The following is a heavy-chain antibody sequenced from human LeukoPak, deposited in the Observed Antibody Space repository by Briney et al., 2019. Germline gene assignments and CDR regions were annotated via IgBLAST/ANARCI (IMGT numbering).Heavy chain of an antibody. CDR1: GGSISSYT. J-gene: IGHJ4*02. CDR2: ISSRSSTI. CDR3: AREDYYDSSGYSY. V-gene: IGHV3-48*02. D-gene: IGHD3-22*01. Sequence: PSETLSLTCTVSGGSISSYTMNWVRQAPGKGLEWVSYISSRSSTIYYADSVKGRFTISRDNAKNSLYLQMNSLRDEDTAVYYCAREDYYDSSGYSYWGQGTLVTVSS.